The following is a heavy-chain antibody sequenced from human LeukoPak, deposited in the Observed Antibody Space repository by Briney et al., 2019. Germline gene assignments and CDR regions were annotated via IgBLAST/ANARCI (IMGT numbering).Heavy chain of an antibody. CDR3: ARVRSSDWFDY. D-gene: IGHD6-19*01. CDR2: INHSGST. V-gene: IGHV4-34*01. Sequence: PSETLSLTCAVYGGSFSGYYWSWIRQPPGKGLEWIGEINHSGSTNYNPSLKSRVTISVDTSKNQFSLKLSSVTAADTAVYYCARVRSSDWFDYWGQGTLVTVSS. J-gene: IGHJ4*02. CDR1: GGSFSGYY.